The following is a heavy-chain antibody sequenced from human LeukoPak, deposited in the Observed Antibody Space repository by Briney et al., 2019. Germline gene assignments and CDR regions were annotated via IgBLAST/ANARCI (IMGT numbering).Heavy chain of an antibody. J-gene: IGHJ4*02. CDR1: GGSISSSSYY. V-gene: IGHV4-39*01. Sequence: SETLSLTCTVSGGSISSSSYYWGWIRQPPGTGLEWIGSIYYSGSTYYNPSLKSRVTISVDTSKNQFSLKLSSVTAADTAVYYCAGHYYGSGSYGFDYWGQGTLVTVSS. D-gene: IGHD3-10*01. CDR2: IYYSGST. CDR3: AGHYYGSGSYGFDY.